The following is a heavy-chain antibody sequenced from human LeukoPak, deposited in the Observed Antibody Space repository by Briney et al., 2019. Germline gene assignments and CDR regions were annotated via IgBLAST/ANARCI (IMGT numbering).Heavy chain of an antibody. CDR3: ARFPGGAEYRHYYYMDV. CDR2: IYRSGST. J-gene: IGHJ6*03. V-gene: IGHV4-4*02. Sequence: SGTLSLTCAVSGGSISSSNWWSWVRQPPGKGLEWIGEIYRSGSTNYNPSLKSRVTISLDKSKNQFSLRLNSVTAADTAVYYCARFPGGAEYRHYYYMDVWGKGTTVTVSS. CDR1: GGSISSSNW. D-gene: IGHD1-14*01.